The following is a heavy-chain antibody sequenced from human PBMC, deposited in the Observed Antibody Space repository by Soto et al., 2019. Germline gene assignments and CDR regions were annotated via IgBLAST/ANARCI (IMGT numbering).Heavy chain of an antibody. CDR2: ISGDGGSA. CDR1: GFTFSSYA. J-gene: IGHJ4*02. D-gene: IGHD3-22*01. CDR3: VKATLVVVVIHEFDY. Sequence: GSLRLSCAASGFTFSSYAMNWVRQAPGKGLEWVSAISGDGGSAYYADSVKGRFTISRDNSKNTLYLQINNLRAEDTAVYYCVKATLVVVVIHEFDYWGQGTLVTVSS. V-gene: IGHV3-23*01.